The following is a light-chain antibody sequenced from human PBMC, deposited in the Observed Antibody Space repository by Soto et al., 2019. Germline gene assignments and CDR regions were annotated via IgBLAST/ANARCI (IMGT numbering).Light chain of an antibody. Sequence: EIVLTQSPGTLSLSPGERATLSCRASQSVSSSYLAWYQQKPGQAPRLLIYDASSRATGIPDTFSGSGSGKDFTLTISRLEPEDFAVYYCQQYGSSLYTFGQGTKLEIK. CDR1: QSVSSSY. J-gene: IGKJ2*01. CDR3: QQYGSSLYT. CDR2: DAS. V-gene: IGKV3-20*01.